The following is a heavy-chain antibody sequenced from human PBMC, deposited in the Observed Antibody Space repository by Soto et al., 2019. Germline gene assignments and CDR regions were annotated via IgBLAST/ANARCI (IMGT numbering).Heavy chain of an antibody. CDR1: GYSFTSYW. J-gene: IGHJ6*02. D-gene: IGHD6-13*01. CDR3: ARHGSSPINYYYGMDV. Sequence: GESLKISCXGSGYSFTSYWIGWVRQMPGKGLEWMGIIYPGDSDTRYSPSFQGQVTISADKSISTAYLQWSSLKASDTAMYYCARHGSSPINYYYGMDVWGQGTTVTVSS. CDR2: IYPGDSDT. V-gene: IGHV5-51*01.